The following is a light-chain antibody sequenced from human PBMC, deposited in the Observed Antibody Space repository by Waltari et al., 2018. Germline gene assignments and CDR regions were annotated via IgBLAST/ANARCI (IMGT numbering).Light chain of an antibody. CDR2: RSS. CDR1: QTVGSSS. Sequence: IVLTQSPGTASLSPGERVTLSCRASQTVGSSSLAWYQQKPGQAPRRVIYRSSRRAPGIPDRFSGSGSGTDFSLTISRLEPEDFAVYYCQQHGTLPATFGQGTKVEIK. CDR3: QQHGTLPAT. V-gene: IGKV3-20*01. J-gene: IGKJ1*01.